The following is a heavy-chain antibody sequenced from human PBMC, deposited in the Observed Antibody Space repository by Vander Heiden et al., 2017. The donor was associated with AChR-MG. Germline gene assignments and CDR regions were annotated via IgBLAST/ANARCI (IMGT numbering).Heavy chain of an antibody. Sequence: QVQLVESGGGVVQPGRSLRLSCAASGFTFSSYGMHWVRQAPGKGLEWVAVISYDGSNKYYADSVKGRFTISRDNSKNTLYLQMNSLRAEDTAVYYCAKAAVRGVIIGGGQWSWFDPWGQGTLVTVSS. J-gene: IGHJ5*02. D-gene: IGHD3-10*01. CDR3: AKAAVRGVIIGGGQWSWFDP. CDR2: ISYDGSNK. CDR1: GFTFSSYG. V-gene: IGHV3-30*18.